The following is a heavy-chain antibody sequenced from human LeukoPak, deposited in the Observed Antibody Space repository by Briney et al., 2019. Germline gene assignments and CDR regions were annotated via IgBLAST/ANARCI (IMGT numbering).Heavy chain of an antibody. Sequence: AAVNVSCKASGYTFTSYGISWVRQATGQGVEWMGWISSYNGNTNYAQKLQGRVTMTTDTSASTAYMELRSLRSDDTAVYYCARDTRLYFDYWGQGTLVTVSS. CDR2: ISSYNGNT. D-gene: IGHD2-2*01. CDR1: GYTFTSYG. CDR3: ARDTRLYFDY. V-gene: IGHV1-18*01. J-gene: IGHJ4*02.